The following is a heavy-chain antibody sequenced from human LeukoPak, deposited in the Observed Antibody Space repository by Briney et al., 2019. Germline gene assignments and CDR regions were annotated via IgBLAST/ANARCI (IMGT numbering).Heavy chain of an antibody. V-gene: IGHV4-59*08. CDR3: ATARTSSSWFNYFDY. CDR1: GDSMSDYF. Sequence: SETLSLTCTVSGDSMSDYFWTWIRQPPGKGLEWIGYAADSGSTNYNPSLKSRVTISVDTSKNQFSLKLSSVTAADTAVYYCATARTSSSWFNYFDYWGQGTLVTVSS. CDR2: AADSGST. J-gene: IGHJ4*02. D-gene: IGHD6-13*01.